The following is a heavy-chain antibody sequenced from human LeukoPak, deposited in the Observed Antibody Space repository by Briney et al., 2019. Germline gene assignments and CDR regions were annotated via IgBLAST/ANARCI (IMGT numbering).Heavy chain of an antibody. CDR1: GFTFSSYS. Sequence: GGSLRLSCAASGFTFSSYSMNWVRQAPGGGLEWVSYISGGSSTIYYADSVRGRFTISRDNAKNTLYLQMNSLRAEDTAVYYCAKDRYFDWLLFGRYFDYWGQGTLVTVSS. CDR3: AKDRYFDWLLFGRYFDY. J-gene: IGHJ4*02. CDR2: ISGGSSTI. V-gene: IGHV3-48*01. D-gene: IGHD3-9*01.